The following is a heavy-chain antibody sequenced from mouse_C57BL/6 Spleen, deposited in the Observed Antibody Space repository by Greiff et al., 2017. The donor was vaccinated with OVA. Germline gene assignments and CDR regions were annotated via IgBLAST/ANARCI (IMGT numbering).Heavy chain of an antibody. J-gene: IGHJ4*01. CDR3: ARREIAMDY. Sequence: VHLVESGPELVKPGASVKISCKASGYAFSSSWMNWVKQRPGKGLEWIGRIYPGDGDTNYNGKFKGKATLTADKSSSTAYMQLSSLTSEDSAVYFCARREIAMDYWGQGTSVTVSS. CDR1: GYAFSSSW. V-gene: IGHV1-82*01. CDR2: IYPGDGDT.